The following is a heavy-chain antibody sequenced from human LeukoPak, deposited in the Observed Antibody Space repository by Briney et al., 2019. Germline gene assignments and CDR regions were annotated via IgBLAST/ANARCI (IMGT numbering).Heavy chain of an antibody. CDR3: ARDPGYCSGGSCYSSYFDY. J-gene: IGHJ4*02. Sequence: GGSLRLSCAASGFTFSSYAMHWVRQAPGKGLEWVAVISYDGSNKYYADSVKGRFTISRDNSKNTLYLQMNSLRAEDTAVYYCARDPGYCSGGSCYSSYFDYWGQGTLVTVSS. D-gene: IGHD2-15*01. CDR1: GFTFSSYA. CDR2: ISYDGSNK. V-gene: IGHV3-30-3*01.